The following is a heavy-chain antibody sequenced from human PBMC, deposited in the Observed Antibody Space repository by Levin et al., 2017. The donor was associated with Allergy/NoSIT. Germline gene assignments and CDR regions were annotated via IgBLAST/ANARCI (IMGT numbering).Heavy chain of an antibody. CDR2: IYPGDSET. CDR1: GYSFTNYW. Sequence: KVSCKGSGYSFTNYWINWVRQMPGKGLEWMGTIYPGDSETRYSPSFQGQVTMSADKSITTAYLQWSSLKASDTAIYYCARGFAGFDPWGQGTLVTVSS. J-gene: IGHJ5*02. D-gene: IGHD3-10*01. CDR3: ARGFAGFDP. V-gene: IGHV5-51*01.